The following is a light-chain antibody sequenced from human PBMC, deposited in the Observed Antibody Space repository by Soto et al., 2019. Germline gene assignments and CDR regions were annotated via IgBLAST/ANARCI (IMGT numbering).Light chain of an antibody. CDR3: SSFTSSITYV. V-gene: IGLV2-14*01. J-gene: IGLJ1*01. CDR1: SSDVGGYNS. CDR2: DVT. Sequence: HCVLPHPASVSGSPAQSITISFTGTSSDVGGYNSVSWYRQHPGKAPKLMIYDVTNRPSGVSNRFSGSKSGNTASLTISGLQAEDEADYYCSSFTSSITYVFGTGTKVTVL.